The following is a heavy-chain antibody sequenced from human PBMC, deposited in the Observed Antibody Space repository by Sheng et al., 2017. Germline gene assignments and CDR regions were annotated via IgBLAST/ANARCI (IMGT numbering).Heavy chain of an antibody. V-gene: IGHV3-30*18. J-gene: IGHJ6*02. Sequence: QVQLVESGGGVVQPGRSLRLSCAASGFIFSTYAMHWVRQAPGKGLEWVAVISYDGSNKYYADSVKGRFTISRDNSKNTLHLQMNSLRAEDTAVYYCAKDDIVVVTGIAYYGMDVWGQGTTVTVSS. CDR2: ISYDGSNK. D-gene: IGHD2-21*02. CDR1: GFIFSTYA. CDR3: AKDDIVVVTGIAYYGMDV.